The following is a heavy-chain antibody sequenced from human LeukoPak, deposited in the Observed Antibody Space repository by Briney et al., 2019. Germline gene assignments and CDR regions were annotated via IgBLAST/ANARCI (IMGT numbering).Heavy chain of an antibody. CDR3: ARHLDFWSGYYTGRGNWFDP. CDR1: GGSFSGYY. Sequence: PSETLSLTCAVYGGSFSGYYWSGIRQPPGKGLEWIGYIYYSGSTNYNPSLKSRVTISVDTSKNQFSLKLSSVTAADTAVYYCARHLDFWSGYYTGRGNWFDPWGQGTLVTVSS. V-gene: IGHV4-59*08. CDR2: IYYSGST. D-gene: IGHD3-3*01. J-gene: IGHJ5*02.